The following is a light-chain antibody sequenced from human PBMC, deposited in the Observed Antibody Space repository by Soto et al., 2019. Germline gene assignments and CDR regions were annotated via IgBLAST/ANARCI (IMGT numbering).Light chain of an antibody. V-gene: IGLV1-44*01. CDR2: SNN. J-gene: IGLJ3*02. CDR3: ATWDDSLNGWV. Sequence: QAVVIQPPSASGTPGQRVTIFCSGSSSNIGSNTVNWYQQLPGLAPKLLIYSNNQRPSGVPDRFSGSKSGTSASLAISGLQSEDEADYYCATWDDSLNGWVFGGGTKLTVL. CDR1: SSNIGSNT.